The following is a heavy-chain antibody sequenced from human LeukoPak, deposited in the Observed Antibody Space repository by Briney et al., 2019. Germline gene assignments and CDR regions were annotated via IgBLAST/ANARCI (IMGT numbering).Heavy chain of an antibody. V-gene: IGHV1-2*02. J-gene: IGHJ6*02. D-gene: IGHD5-18*01. CDR1: GYTFTGYY. CDR2: INPNSGGT. CDR3: AKDQGLTAPPPYGLDV. Sequence: ASVKVSCKASGYTFTGYYMHWVRQAPGQGLEWMGWINPNSGGTNYAQKFQGRVTMTRDTSISTVYMGLSSLRSEETAVYYCAKDQGLTAPPPYGLDVWGQGTTVIVSS.